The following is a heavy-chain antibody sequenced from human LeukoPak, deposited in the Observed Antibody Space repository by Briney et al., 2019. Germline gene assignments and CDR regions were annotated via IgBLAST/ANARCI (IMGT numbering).Heavy chain of an antibody. CDR1: GFNFDDYA. CDR3: ARDGSGSGLRSYDY. Sequence: PGGSLRLSCAASGFNFDDYAMHWVRQAPGKGLEWVSGISWNSGTIGYADSVKGRFTISRDNAKNSLYLQMNSLRAEDTALYYCARDGSGSGLRSYDYWGQGTLVTVSS. V-gene: IGHV3-9*01. J-gene: IGHJ4*02. CDR2: ISWNSGTI. D-gene: IGHD3-10*01.